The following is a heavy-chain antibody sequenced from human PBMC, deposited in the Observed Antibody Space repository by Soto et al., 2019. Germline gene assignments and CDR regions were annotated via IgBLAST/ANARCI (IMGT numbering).Heavy chain of an antibody. D-gene: IGHD4-4*01. CDR1: GYTFTNYG. CDR2: INADYGNT. J-gene: IGHJ5*02. Sequence: QLQLVQSGTELKKPGASVKVSCKASGYTFTNYGITWVRQAPGQGLEWMGWINADYGNTNYEQKFQGRVTMTTDTSTNTPYMELRSLRSDDTAVDYCARKALSNVNRFDPWGQGTLVTVSS. CDR3: ARKALSNVNRFDP. V-gene: IGHV1-18*04.